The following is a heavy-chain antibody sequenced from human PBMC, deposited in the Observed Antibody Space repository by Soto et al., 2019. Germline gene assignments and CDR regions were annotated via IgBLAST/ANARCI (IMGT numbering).Heavy chain of an antibody. J-gene: IGHJ4*02. CDR1: GFTVGNNY. Sequence: EVQLVESGGGLIQPGGSLKLSCAASGFTVGNNYMSWVRQAPGKGLEWVSLIYSTGTTKYADSVKGRFTVSRDNAKNPLSLQMNSLRAEDTAVYYCAKDGRGSGSHYNSFGYWGQGTLVTVSS. CDR3: AKDGRGSGSHYNSFGY. V-gene: IGHV3-53*01. CDR2: IYSTGTT. D-gene: IGHD3-10*01.